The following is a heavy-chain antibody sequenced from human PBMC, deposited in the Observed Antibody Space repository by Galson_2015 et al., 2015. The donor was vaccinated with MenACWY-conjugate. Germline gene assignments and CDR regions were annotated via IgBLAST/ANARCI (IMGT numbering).Heavy chain of an antibody. CDR2: VNPSGGST. CDR3: ARGDAAGDFDY. Sequence: SVMVAGKASGYTVTSYYMHWVRQAPGQGLEGMGIVNPSGGSTSYAQTFQGRVTMTRDTSTSTVYMELSSLRSEDTAVYYCARGDAAGDFDYWGQGTLVTVSS. D-gene: IGHD6-13*01. V-gene: IGHV1-46*01. CDR1: GYTVTSYY. J-gene: IGHJ4*02.